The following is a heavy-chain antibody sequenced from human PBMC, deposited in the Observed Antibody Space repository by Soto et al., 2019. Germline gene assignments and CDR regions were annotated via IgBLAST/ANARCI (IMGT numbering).Heavy chain of an antibody. CDR2: INPSGGST. Sequence: ASVKVSCKXSGYTFTSYYMHWVRQAPGQGLEWMGIINPSGGSTSYAQKFQGRVTMTRDTSTSTVYMELSSLRSEDTAVYYCARDSMAMATTYYYYYYGMDVWGQGTTVTVSS. D-gene: IGHD1-1*01. CDR3: ARDSMAMATTYYYYYYGMDV. CDR1: GYTFTSYY. J-gene: IGHJ6*02. V-gene: IGHV1-46*01.